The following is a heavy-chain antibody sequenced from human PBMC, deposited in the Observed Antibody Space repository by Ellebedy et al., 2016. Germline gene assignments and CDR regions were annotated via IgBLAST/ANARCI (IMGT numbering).Heavy chain of an antibody. V-gene: IGHV3-30*03. J-gene: IGHJ4*02. D-gene: IGHD2-15*01. CDR2: ISYDGSHI. CDR1: GFTFSTSA. Sequence: GESLKISCAASGFTFSTSAVRWVRQAPGKGLEWVAIISYDGSHIRYVDSVKGRFTISRDNSKNTMYLQMNSLRPEDTAVYYCARGGHCSDGKCYLIDFWGQGTQVTVS. CDR3: ARGGHCSDGKCYLIDF.